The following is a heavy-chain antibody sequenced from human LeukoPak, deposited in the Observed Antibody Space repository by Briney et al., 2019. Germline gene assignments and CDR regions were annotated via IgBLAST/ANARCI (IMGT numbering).Heavy chain of an antibody. Sequence: EPSETLSLTCAVYGGSFSGYYWSWIRQPPGKGLEWIGEINHSGSTNYNPSLKSRVTISVDTSKNQFSLKLSSVTAADTAVYYCARGGGRPVFVYCSSTSCYGSGAFDIWGQGTMVTVS. D-gene: IGHD2-2*01. V-gene: IGHV4-34*01. CDR3: ARGGGRPVFVYCSSTSCYGSGAFDI. CDR2: INHSGST. CDR1: GGSFSGYY. J-gene: IGHJ3*02.